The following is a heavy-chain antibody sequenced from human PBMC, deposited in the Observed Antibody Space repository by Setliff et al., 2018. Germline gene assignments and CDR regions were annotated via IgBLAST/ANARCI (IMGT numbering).Heavy chain of an antibody. J-gene: IGHJ3*02. CDR3: ARGGNDYKWGAFDI. Sequence: SETLSLTCTVSGGSISSYYWSWIRQPPGKGLEWIGYIYYSGSTNYNPSLKSRVTISVDTSKNQFSLKLSSVIAADTAVYYCARGGNDYKWGAFDIWGQGTMVTVSS. V-gene: IGHV4-59*01. CDR2: IYYSGST. D-gene: IGHD4-4*01. CDR1: GGSISSYY.